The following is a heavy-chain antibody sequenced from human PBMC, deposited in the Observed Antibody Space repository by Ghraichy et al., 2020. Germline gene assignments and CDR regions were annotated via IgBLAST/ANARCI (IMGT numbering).Heavy chain of an antibody. D-gene: IGHD3-22*01. CDR1: GFTFSTYG. J-gene: IGHJ2*01. Sequence: GGSLRLSCAASGFTFSTYGMTWVRQAPGKGLEWVSAVSGFGDRTYYADSVKGRFTISRDNSKNTLYLQMNSLRAEDTAVYYCAKVGVGGEYYYDSSGYYPATHWYCDLWGRGTLVTVSS. CDR3: AKVGVGGEYYYDSSGYYPATHWYCDL. CDR2: VSGFGDRT. V-gene: IGHV3-23*01.